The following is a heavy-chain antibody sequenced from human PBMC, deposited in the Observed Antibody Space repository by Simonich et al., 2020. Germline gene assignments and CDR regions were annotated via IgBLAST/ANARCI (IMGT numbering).Heavy chain of an antibody. V-gene: IGHV1-2*02. D-gene: IGHD2-8*01. Sequence: QVQLVQSGAEVKKPGASVKVSCKASGYTFTGYYMHWVRQAPGQGLEWRGWINPNKGGTNYAQKCQGRVTMTRDTSISTAYMELSRLRSDDTAVYYCARELMNAFDIWGQGTMVTVSS. CDR3: ARELMNAFDI. CDR1: GYTFTGYY. CDR2: INPNKGGT. J-gene: IGHJ3*02.